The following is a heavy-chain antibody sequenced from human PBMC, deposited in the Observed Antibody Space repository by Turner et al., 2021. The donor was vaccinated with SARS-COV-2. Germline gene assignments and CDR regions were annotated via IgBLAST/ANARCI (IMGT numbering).Heavy chain of an antibody. V-gene: IGHV3-49*03. J-gene: IGHJ4*02. CDR2: IRSTNFGGTT. CDR1: GFTFGKYA. Sequence: EVRVVESGGGLVQQGRSLRLSCTASGFTFGKYAMSWIRQAPGKGLEWVGFIRSTNFGGTTEYATSVRGRFNVSRDDSRTIAYLHMSSLKTEDTAVYYCARGRTGASYYFDYWGQGILVTVSS. CDR3: ARGRTGASYYFDY. D-gene: IGHD7-27*01.